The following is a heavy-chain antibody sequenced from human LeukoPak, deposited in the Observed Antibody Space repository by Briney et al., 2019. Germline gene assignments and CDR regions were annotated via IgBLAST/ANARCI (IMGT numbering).Heavy chain of an antibody. J-gene: IGHJ4*02. CDR2: ITGSGGNT. D-gene: IGHD6-25*01. Sequence: GGSLRLSCVASGFTFNRYAINWVRQAPGKGLEWVSTITGSGGNTYYADSVKGRLTISRDNSKNTLYLQMNSLTVEDTAVYYCAKSVGNPSGCFDYWGQGSLVTVSS. CDR1: GFTFNRYA. CDR3: AKSVGNPSGCFDY. V-gene: IGHV3-23*01.